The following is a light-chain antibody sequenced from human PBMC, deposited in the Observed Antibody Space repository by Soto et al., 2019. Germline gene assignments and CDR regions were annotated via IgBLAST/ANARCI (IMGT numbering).Light chain of an antibody. CDR2: STN. J-gene: IGLJ2*01. CDR3: AAWDDSLGRVL. Sequence: QSVLTQPPSASGTPGQRVSISCSGGSSNIKFNPVKWYQQLPGTAPKLLIYSTNQRPSGVPDRFSGSRSGTSASLAISGLQSDDEADYFCAAWDDSLGRVLFGGGTKVTVL. CDR1: SSNIKFNP. V-gene: IGLV1-44*01.